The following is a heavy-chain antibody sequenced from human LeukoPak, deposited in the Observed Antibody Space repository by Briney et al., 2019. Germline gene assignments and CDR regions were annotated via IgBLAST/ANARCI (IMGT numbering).Heavy chain of an antibody. CDR1: GFTFINYN. J-gene: IGHJ4*02. Sequence: GGSLRLSCAASGFTFINYNINWVRQAPGKGLERVSYISSSSSTMYYADSVKGRSTISRDNAKNSLYLQMNSLRAEDTAVYYCARARYSSGWYFDYWGQGTLVTVPS. V-gene: IGHV3-48*01. D-gene: IGHD6-19*01. CDR2: ISSSSSTM. CDR3: ARARYSSGWYFDY.